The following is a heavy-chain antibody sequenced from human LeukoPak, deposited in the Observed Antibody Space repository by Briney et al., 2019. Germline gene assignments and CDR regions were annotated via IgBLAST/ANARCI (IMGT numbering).Heavy chain of an antibody. Sequence: PGGSLRLSCAASGFTFSSYSMNWVRQAPGKGLGWVSSISSSSSSYIYYADSVKGRFTISRDNAKNSLYLQMNSLRAEDTAVYYCARDRGIAYDPTFDYWGQGTLVTVSS. CDR3: ARDRGIAYDPTFDY. D-gene: IGHD2-21*01. V-gene: IGHV3-21*01. CDR1: GFTFSSYS. CDR2: ISSSSSSYI. J-gene: IGHJ4*02.